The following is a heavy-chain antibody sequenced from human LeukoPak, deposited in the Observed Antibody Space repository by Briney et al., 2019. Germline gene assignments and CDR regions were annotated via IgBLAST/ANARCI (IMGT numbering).Heavy chain of an antibody. CDR1: GFTFSSYS. Sequence: GGSLRLSCAASGFTFSSYSMNWVRQAPGKGLEWASSISSSSSYIYYADSVKGRFTISRDNAKNSLYLQMNSLRAEDTAVYYCARDTHYGGYYGMDVWGQGTTVTVSS. CDR3: ARDTHYGGYYGMDV. V-gene: IGHV3-21*01. CDR2: ISSSSSYI. J-gene: IGHJ6*02. D-gene: IGHD4-17*01.